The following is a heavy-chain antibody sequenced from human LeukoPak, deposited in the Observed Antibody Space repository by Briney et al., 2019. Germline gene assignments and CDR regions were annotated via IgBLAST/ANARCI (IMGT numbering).Heavy chain of an antibody. CDR1: GFSISSGHY. Sequence: SETLSLTCTVSGFSISSGHYWGWVRPPPGAGLEWIGSFYQSGTTYYNPSLKSRVTTSVDMSKNQFSLRLRPVTAADTAVYYCARIFIRNGYSSYFDYWGQGTLVTASS. V-gene: IGHV4-38-2*02. D-gene: IGHD5-18*01. CDR3: ARIFIRNGYSSYFDY. J-gene: IGHJ4*02. CDR2: FYQSGTT.